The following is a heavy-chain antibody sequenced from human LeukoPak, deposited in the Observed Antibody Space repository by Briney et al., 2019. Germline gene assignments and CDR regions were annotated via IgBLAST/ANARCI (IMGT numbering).Heavy chain of an antibody. CDR3: ALELVGEYFQH. J-gene: IGHJ1*01. Sequence: GGSLRPSCAASGFTFSSYSMNWVRQAPGKGLEWVSSISSSSSYIYYADSVKGRFTISRDNAKNSLYLQMNSLRAEDTAVYYCALELVGEYFQHWGQGTLVTVSS. V-gene: IGHV3-21*01. CDR1: GFTFSSYS. CDR2: ISSSSSYI. D-gene: IGHD1-26*01.